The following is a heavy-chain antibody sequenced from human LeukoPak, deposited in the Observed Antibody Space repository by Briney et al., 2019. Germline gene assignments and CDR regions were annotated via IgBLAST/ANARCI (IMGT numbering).Heavy chain of an antibody. CDR3: ARGRIAKIVVVHSFHYGMDV. V-gene: IGHV4-34*01. D-gene: IGHD3-22*01. Sequence: SESLSLTCDVFGGLFTDYFWTWIRQSPGKGLEWIGEINDYTGNTNYNPSLNSRVSISLEKSKNQFSLELRSVTAADTAVYYCARGRIAKIVVVHSFHYGMDVWGQGTTVTVSS. J-gene: IGHJ6*02. CDR2: INDYTGNT. CDR1: GGLFTDYF.